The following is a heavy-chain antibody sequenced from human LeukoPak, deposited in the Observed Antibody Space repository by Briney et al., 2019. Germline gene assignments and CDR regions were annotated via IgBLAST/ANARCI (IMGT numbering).Heavy chain of an antibody. V-gene: IGHV4-59*01. J-gene: IGHJ4*02. CDR3: AGGHYPLEY. Sequence: KPSETLSLTCTVSGGSINSGYWSWIRQPPGKGLEWIGLLYPSGSTNYNPSLKSRVTISVDTSRTQFSLKLSSMTAADTAVYYCAGGHYPLEYWGQGTLVTVSS. CDR2: LYPSGST. D-gene: IGHD1-26*01. CDR1: GGSINSGY.